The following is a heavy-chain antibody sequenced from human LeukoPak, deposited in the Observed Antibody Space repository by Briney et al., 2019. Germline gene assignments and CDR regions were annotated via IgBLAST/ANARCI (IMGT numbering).Heavy chain of an antibody. D-gene: IGHD6-19*01. V-gene: IGHV3-30*04. CDR2: ISYDGRNK. Sequence: GRSLRLSCAASGFTFSTYTIHWVRQAPGKGLEWVAVISYDGRNKYYADSVKGRFTISRDNSNNTLYLQMNSLRAEDTAVYYCARGSRQWLVIDYWGQGTLVTVSS. CDR3: ARGSRQWLVIDY. J-gene: IGHJ4*02. CDR1: GFTFSTYT.